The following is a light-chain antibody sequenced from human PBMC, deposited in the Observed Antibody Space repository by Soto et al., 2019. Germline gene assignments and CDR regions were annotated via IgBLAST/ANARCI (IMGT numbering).Light chain of an antibody. Sequence: QSVLTQPASVSGSPGQSIAISCTGSSSDIGIYKYVSWYQQHPGKVPKLIIYEVTNRPSGVSNRFSGSKSGNTASLTISGLQAEDEADYYCSSYTNSSTRVFGPGTKLTVL. V-gene: IGLV2-14*01. CDR3: SSYTNSSTRV. CDR2: EVT. CDR1: SSDIGIYKY. J-gene: IGLJ1*01.